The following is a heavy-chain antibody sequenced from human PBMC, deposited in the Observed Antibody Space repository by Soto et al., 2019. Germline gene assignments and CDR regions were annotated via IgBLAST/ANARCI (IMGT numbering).Heavy chain of an antibody. Sequence: EVQLVESGGGLVQPGGSLRLSCAASGFTFSTYWMSWVRQAPGKGLEWVANIKQDGSEEYYVDSVKGRFTISRDNAKNSLYLQMNSLRGEDKAVYYCARTHGAYYAWDYWGQGTLVTVSS. CDR3: ARTHGAYYAWDY. CDR1: GFTFSTYW. D-gene: IGHD3-10*01. J-gene: IGHJ4*02. V-gene: IGHV3-7*04. CDR2: IKQDGSEE.